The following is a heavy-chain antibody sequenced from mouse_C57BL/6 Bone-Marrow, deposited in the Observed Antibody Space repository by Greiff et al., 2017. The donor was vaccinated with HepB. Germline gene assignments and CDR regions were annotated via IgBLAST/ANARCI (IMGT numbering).Heavy chain of an antibody. D-gene: IGHD1-2*01. Sequence: QVQLQQSGAELVKPGASVKMSCKASGYTFTSYWITWVKQRPGQGLEWVGDIYPGSGSTNYNEKFKSKATLTVDTSSSTAYMQLSSLTSEDSAVYYCARWGLRLYAMDYWGQGTSVTVSS. V-gene: IGHV1-55*01. CDR2: IYPGSGST. J-gene: IGHJ4*01. CDR3: ARWGLRLYAMDY. CDR1: GYTFTSYW.